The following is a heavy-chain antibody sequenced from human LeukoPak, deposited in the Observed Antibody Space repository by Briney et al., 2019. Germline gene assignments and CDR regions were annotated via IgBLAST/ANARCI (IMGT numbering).Heavy chain of an antibody. J-gene: IGHJ6*02. Sequence: KPSETLSLTCAVSGGSINNYWWSWLRQPPGKGLEWVGEVYHSGSTNYNPSLRSRVTMSVGRSNNQFSLKLSSVTAADTADYYCARHGSGYSAMDVWGQGTTVTVSS. V-gene: IGHV4-4*02. CDR1: GGSINNYW. CDR3: ARHGSGYSAMDV. CDR2: VYHSGST. D-gene: IGHD3-10*01.